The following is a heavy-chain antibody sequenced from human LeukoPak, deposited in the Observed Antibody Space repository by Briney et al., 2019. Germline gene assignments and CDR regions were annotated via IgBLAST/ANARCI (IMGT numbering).Heavy chain of an antibody. Sequence: GRSLRLSCAASGFTFSSYGTHWVRQAPGKGLEWVAVISYDGSNKYYADSVKGRFTISRDNSKNTLYLQMNSLRAEDTAVYYCAKYYYDSSGIDYGMDVWGQGTTVTVSS. CDR1: GFTFSSYG. CDR2: ISYDGSNK. V-gene: IGHV3-30*18. J-gene: IGHJ6*02. CDR3: AKYYYDSSGIDYGMDV. D-gene: IGHD3-22*01.